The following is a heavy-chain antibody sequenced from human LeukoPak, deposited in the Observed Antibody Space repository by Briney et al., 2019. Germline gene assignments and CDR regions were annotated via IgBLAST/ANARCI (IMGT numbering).Heavy chain of an antibody. J-gene: IGHJ4*02. CDR2: IRSSGNTI. CDR3: ASSGDGYNFYFDY. D-gene: IGHD5-24*01. V-gene: IGHV3-11*04. CDR1: GFTFSDYS. Sequence: SGGSLRLSCAASGFTFSDYSMSWIRQAPGKGLEWVSYIRSSGNTIYYADSVKGRFTISRDNAKNSLYLQMNSLRAEDTAVYYCASSGDGYNFYFDYWGQGTLVTVSS.